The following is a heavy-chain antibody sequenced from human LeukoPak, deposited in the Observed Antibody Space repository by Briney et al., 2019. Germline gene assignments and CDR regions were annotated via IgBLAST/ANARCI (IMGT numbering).Heavy chain of an antibody. D-gene: IGHD1-26*01. CDR2: IYYSGST. J-gene: IGHJ4*02. Sequence: PSETLSLTCTVSGGSISSYYWGWIRQPPGKGLEWIGSIYYSGSTYYNPSLKSRVTISVDTSKNQFSLKLSSVTAADTAVYYCARDQIEQGWDWGQGTLVTVSS. CDR1: GGSISSYY. V-gene: IGHV4-39*07. CDR3: ARDQIEQGWD.